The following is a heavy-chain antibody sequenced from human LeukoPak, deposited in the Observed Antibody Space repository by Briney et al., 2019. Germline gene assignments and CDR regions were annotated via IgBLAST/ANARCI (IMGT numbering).Heavy chain of an antibody. CDR2: TRNKANSYST. J-gene: IGHJ3*02. Sequence: PGGSLRLSCAASGFTFSDHFMDWVRQAPGKGLEWVGRTRNKANSYSTEYAASVKGRFTISRDDSKNSLYLQMNSLKTEDTAVYYCARESYSGSYYLGAFDMWGQGTTVTVSS. CDR1: GFTFSDHF. CDR3: ARESYSGSYYLGAFDM. D-gene: IGHD1-26*01. V-gene: IGHV3-72*01.